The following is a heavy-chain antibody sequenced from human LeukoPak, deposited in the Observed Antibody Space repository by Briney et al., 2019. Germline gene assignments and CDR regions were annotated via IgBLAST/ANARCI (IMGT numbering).Heavy chain of an antibody. J-gene: IGHJ4*02. CDR3: ARGYCTNGVCYIGPFDY. Sequence: SETLSLTCTVSGGSISSYYWSWIRQPPGKGLEWIGYIYYSGSTNYNPSLESRVTISVDTSKNQFSLKLSSVTAADTAVYYCARGYCTNGVCYIGPFDYWGQGTLVTVSS. D-gene: IGHD2-8*01. CDR2: IYYSGST. CDR1: GGSISSYY. V-gene: IGHV4-59*01.